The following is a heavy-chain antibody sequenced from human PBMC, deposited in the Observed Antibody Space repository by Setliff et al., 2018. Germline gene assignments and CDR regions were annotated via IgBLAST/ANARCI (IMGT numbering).Heavy chain of an antibody. D-gene: IGHD3-22*01. CDR3: VREGVDSRSSTDYRYYMDV. CDR2: INPHSGGT. V-gene: IGHV1-2*02. Sequence: EASVKVSCKASGYTFSAYYIHWVRQAPGQGLEWMGWINPHSGGTNFPQTFQGRVTMTRDTSINTAFMQLSSLRSDDTAVYYCVREGVDSRSSTDYRYYMDVWGKGTTVTVSS. CDR1: GYTFSAYY. J-gene: IGHJ6*03.